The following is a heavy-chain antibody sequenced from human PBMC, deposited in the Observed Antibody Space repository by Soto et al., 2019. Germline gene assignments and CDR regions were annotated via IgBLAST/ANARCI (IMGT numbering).Heavy chain of an antibody. CDR3: AKETPSNYFYGMDV. D-gene: IGHD2-15*01. J-gene: IGHJ6*02. V-gene: IGHV3-23*01. CDR1: GFTFSSYA. CDR2: ISGSGGST. Sequence: GGSLRLSCAASGFTFSSYAMHWVRQAPGKGLEWVSAISGSGGSTYYADSVKGRFTISRDNSKNTLYLQMNSLRAEDTAIYYCAKETPSNYFYGMDVWGQGTTVTVSS.